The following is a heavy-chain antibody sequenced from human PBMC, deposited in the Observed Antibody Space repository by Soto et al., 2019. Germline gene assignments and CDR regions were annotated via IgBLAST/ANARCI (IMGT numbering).Heavy chain of an antibody. V-gene: IGHV1-18*01. CDR1: GYTFTSYG. J-gene: IGHJ5*02. CDR3: ARDPSIAVAGIRFDP. Sequence: SVKVSCKASGYTFTSYGISWVRQAPGQGLEWMGWISAYNGNTNYAQKLQGRVTMTTDTSTSTAYMELRSLRSDDTAVYYCARDPSIAVAGIRFDPWGQGTLVTVSS. CDR2: ISAYNGNT. D-gene: IGHD6-19*01.